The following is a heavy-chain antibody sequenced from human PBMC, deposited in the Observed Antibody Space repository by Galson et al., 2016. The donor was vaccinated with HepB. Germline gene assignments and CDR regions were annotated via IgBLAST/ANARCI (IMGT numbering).Heavy chain of an antibody. J-gene: IGHJ3*02. D-gene: IGHD6-19*01. CDR2: ISGSGGST. CDR1: GFTFSSYA. Sequence: SLRLSCAASGFTFSSYAMSWVRQAPGKGLEWVSAISGSGGSTYYADSVKGRFTISRDNSRTTLYLQMNSLRAEDTALYYCAKDIQQWLVRGNDAFDIWGQGTMVTVSS. V-gene: IGHV3-23*01. CDR3: AKDIQQWLVRGNDAFDI.